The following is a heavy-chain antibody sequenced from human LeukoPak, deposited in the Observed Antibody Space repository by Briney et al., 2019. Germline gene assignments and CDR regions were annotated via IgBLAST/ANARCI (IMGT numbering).Heavy chain of an antibody. J-gene: IGHJ4*02. CDR3: ARHGYSYGTDY. D-gene: IGHD5-18*01. Sequence: PSETLSLTCTVSGGSLSSYYWSWIRQPPGKGLEWIGYIYYSGSTNYNPSLKSRVTISVDTSKNQFSLKLSSVTAADTAVYYCARHGYSYGTDYWGQGTLVTVSS. CDR2: IYYSGST. CDR1: GGSLSSYY. V-gene: IGHV4-59*08.